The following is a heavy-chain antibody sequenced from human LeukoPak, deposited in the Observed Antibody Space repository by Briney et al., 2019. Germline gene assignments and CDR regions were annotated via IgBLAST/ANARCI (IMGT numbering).Heavy chain of an antibody. V-gene: IGHV4-38-2*02. Sequence: PSETLSLTCTVSGYSIGSGHYWAWIRQPPGKGLEWIGCVYHSGTHYSSSLASRVTISMDTSKNQFSLKMTSVTAADTAVYYCASHIRLRGWFDPWGQGTLVTVSS. CDR3: ASHIRLRGWFDP. CDR1: GYSIGSGHY. D-gene: IGHD3-16*01. CDR2: VYHSGT. J-gene: IGHJ5*02.